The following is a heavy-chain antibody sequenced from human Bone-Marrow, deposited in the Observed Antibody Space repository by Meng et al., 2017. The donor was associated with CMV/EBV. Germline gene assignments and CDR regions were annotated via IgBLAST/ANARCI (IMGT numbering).Heavy chain of an antibody. D-gene: IGHD2-2*01. J-gene: IGHJ4*02. CDR1: FTFSSYS. CDR2: ISVNSSYI. V-gene: IGHV3-21*01. CDR3: ARGIYCSTTSCYGPIDDY. Sequence: FTFSSYSMNGVRQAPGKGLEWVSSISVNSSYIYYADSLEGRFTVSRDNAKNSLYLQMNSLRVEDTAVYYCARGIYCSTTSCYGPIDDYWGQGTLVTVSS.